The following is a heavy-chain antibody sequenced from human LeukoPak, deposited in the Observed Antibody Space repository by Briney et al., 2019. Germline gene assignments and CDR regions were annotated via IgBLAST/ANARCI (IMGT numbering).Heavy chain of an antibody. CDR2: INPNSGGT. D-gene: IGHD2-15*01. J-gene: IGHJ5*02. CDR3: ARERGRYCSGGSCYSSSFPTQGFDP. Sequence: GASVKVSCKASGYTFTGYYMHWVRQAPGQGLEWMGWINPNSGGTNYAQKFQGRVTMTRDTSISTAYMELSRLRSDDTAVHYCARERGRYCSGGSCYSSSFPTQGFDPWGQGTLVTVSS. V-gene: IGHV1-2*02. CDR1: GYTFTGYY.